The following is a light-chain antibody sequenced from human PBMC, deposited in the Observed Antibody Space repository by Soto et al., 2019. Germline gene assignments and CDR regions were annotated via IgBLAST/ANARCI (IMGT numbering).Light chain of an antibody. CDR3: QQYGSSRVT. Sequence: EIVLTQSPGTLSLFPGERATLSCRASQSVSSSYLAWYQQKPGQAPRLLIYGASSRATGIPDRFSGSGSGTDFTLTISRLEPEDFAVYYCQQYGSSRVTFGQGTKVEIK. J-gene: IGKJ1*01. CDR1: QSVSSSY. CDR2: GAS. V-gene: IGKV3-20*01.